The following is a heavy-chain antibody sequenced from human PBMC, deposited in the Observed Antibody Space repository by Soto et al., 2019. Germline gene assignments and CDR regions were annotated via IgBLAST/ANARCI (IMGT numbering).Heavy chain of an antibody. D-gene: IGHD6-6*01. Sequence: GGSLRLSCAASGFTFSSYWMHWVRQAPGKGLVWVSRINSDGSSTSYADSVKGRFTISRDNAKNTLYLQMNSLRAEDTAVYYCAREQQLVLYHDAFDIWGQGTMVTV. CDR2: INSDGSST. J-gene: IGHJ3*02. CDR1: GFTFSSYW. CDR3: AREQQLVLYHDAFDI. V-gene: IGHV3-74*01.